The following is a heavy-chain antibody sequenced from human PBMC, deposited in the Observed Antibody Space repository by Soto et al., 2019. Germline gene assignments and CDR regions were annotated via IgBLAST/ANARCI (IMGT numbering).Heavy chain of an antibody. CDR1: GFTFSSYA. CDR3: ARIMYYYDSSGYSDY. CDR2: ISGSGGST. D-gene: IGHD3-22*01. J-gene: IGHJ4*02. Sequence: EVQLLESGGGLVQPGGSLRLSCAASGFTFSSYAMSWVRQAPGKGLEWVSAISGSGGSTYYADSVKGRFTISRDNSKNTMYLQMNSLRAEDTAVYYGARIMYYYDSSGYSDYWGQGTLVTVSS. V-gene: IGHV3-23*01.